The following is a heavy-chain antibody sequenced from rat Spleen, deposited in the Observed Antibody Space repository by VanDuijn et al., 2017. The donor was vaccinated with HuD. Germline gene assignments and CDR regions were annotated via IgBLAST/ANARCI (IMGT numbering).Heavy chain of an antibody. Sequence: EVQLVESGGGLVQPGRSLKLSCAASGFTFSNYDMAWVRQAPTKGLEWVASISTSGGSTYYRDSVKGRFTISRDNAKSTLYLQMNSLRSEDTATYYCARHENYGGPLLDFDFWGPGTMVTVSS. J-gene: IGHJ1*01. V-gene: IGHV5S23*01. CDR3: ARHENYGGPLLDFDF. CDR2: ISTSGGST. CDR1: GFTFSNYD. D-gene: IGHD1-11*01.